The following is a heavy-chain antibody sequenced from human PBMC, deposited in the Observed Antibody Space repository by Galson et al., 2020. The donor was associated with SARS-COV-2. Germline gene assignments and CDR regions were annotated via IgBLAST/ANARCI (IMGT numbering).Heavy chain of an antibody. D-gene: IGHD3-22*01. Sequence: GGSLRPSCAPPGFIFGSFAMHWVRQAPGKGLEWVAVISKDGRKKYYADPVKGRLTISRDNSKTTRYLQMNSLRAEDTVVYYCARAGSSGLYDGLSGMDVWGQGTTVSVAS. V-gene: IGHV3-30*04. CDR1: GFIFGSFA. CDR3: ARAGSSGLYDGLSGMDV. CDR2: ISKDGRKK. J-gene: IGHJ6*02.